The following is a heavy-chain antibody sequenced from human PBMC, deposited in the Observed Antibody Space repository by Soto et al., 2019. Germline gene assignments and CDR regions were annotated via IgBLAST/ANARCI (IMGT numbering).Heavy chain of an antibody. Sequence: SETLSLTCAVYGGSFSGYYWSWIRQPPGKGLEWIGEINHSGSTNYNPSLKSRVTISVDTSKNQFSLKLSSVTAADTAVYYCAKSIAVAGQPAGYWGQGTLVTVS. V-gene: IGHV4-34*01. J-gene: IGHJ4*02. D-gene: IGHD6-19*01. CDR3: AKSIAVAGQPAGY. CDR1: GGSFSGYY. CDR2: INHSGST.